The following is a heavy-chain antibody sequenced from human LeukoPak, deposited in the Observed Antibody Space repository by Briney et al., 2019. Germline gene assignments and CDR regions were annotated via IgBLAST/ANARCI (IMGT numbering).Heavy chain of an antibody. D-gene: IGHD2-15*01. CDR1: NGPLNTYQ. CDR3: ARSTHLRIRGGFYHY. J-gene: IGHJ4*02. CDR2: IYHSGST. V-gene: IGHV4-59*05. Sequence: SETLSLTCTVSNGPLNTYQWSWIRQPPGKGLEWIGSIYHSGSTYYNPSLKSRVTISVDTSKNQFSLKLSSVTAADTAVYYCARSTHLRIRGGFYHYWGQGTLVTVSS.